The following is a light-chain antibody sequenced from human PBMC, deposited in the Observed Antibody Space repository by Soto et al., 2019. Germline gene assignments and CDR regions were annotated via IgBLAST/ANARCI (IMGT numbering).Light chain of an antibody. Sequence: IVLTRSPATPSLSPGERATLSCRASQTVSRSYLAWYQQRPGQAPRLLISGTSRRATGIPDRFSGGGSGTDFTLTIRRLEAEEFALYYCQQYDSSPITFGQGAKVDIK. CDR2: GTS. V-gene: IGKV3-20*01. J-gene: IGKJ1*01. CDR1: QTVSRSY. CDR3: QQYDSSPIT.